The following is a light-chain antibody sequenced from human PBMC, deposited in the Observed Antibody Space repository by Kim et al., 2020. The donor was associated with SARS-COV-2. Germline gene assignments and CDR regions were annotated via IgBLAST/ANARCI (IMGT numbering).Light chain of an antibody. CDR1: QSVSSY. Sequence: SLSPGESATLSCRASQSVSSYLAWYQQKPGQAPRLLIYDASNRATGIPARFSGSGSGTDFTLTISSLEPEDFAVYYCQQRSNWPLTFGGGTKVDIK. J-gene: IGKJ4*01. V-gene: IGKV3-11*01. CDR2: DAS. CDR3: QQRSNWPLT.